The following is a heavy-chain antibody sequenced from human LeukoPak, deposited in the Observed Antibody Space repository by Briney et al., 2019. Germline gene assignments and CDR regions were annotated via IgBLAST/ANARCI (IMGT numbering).Heavy chain of an antibody. CDR3: LRDQDCSGGDCQVC. D-gene: IGHD2-15*01. CDR1: GGSLSSGNYQ. CDR2: ISHSGTT. V-gene: IGHV4-39*02. J-gene: IGHJ4*02. Sequence: SETLSLTCTVSGGSLSSGNYQWGWIRQPPGKGLEWIALISHSGTTYYNPSLKSRVTMSVDTSKNQFSLKLNSVTAADTAVYYCLRDQDCSGGDCQVCWGQGTLGTVSS.